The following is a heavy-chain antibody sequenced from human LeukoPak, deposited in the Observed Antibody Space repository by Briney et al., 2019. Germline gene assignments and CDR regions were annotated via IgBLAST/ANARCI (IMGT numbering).Heavy chain of an antibody. CDR2: INSDGSWT. V-gene: IGHV3-74*01. CDR1: GTYW. CDR3: AKDQRWESPHYLDS. Sequence: GGSLRLSCAASGTYWMHWVRQAPGKGLVWVSHINSDGSWTGYADSVKGRFTISRDNSKNTLYVQMNSLRDEDTAVYYCAKDQRWESPHYLDSWGQGTLVTVSS. J-gene: IGHJ4*02. D-gene: IGHD1-26*01.